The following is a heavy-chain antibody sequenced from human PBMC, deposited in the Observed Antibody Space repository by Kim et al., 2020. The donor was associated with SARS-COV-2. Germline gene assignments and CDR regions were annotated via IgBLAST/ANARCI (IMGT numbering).Heavy chain of an antibody. CDR1: GYSFTSYW. Sequence: GESLKISCKGSGYSFTSYWIGWVRQMPGKGLEWMGIIYPGDSDTRYSPSFQGQVTISADKSISTAYLQWSSLKASDTAMYYCAISRAPAAGPGYYYYGMDVWGQGTTVTVSS. CDR2: IYPGDSDT. CDR3: AISRAPAAGPGYYYYGMDV. V-gene: IGHV5-51*01. J-gene: IGHJ6*02. D-gene: IGHD6-13*01.